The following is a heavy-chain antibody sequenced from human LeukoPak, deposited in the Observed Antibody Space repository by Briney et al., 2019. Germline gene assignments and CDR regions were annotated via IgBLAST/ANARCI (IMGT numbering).Heavy chain of an antibody. J-gene: IGHJ5*02. D-gene: IGHD6-6*01. V-gene: IGHV4-59*01. CDR1: GGSISSYY. CDR2: IYYSGST. CDR3: ARGGSSDSDWFDP. Sequence: SETLSLTCTVSGGSISSYYWSWIRQPPGKGLEWIGYIYYSGSTNYNPSLKSRVTISVDTSKNQFSLKLSSVTAADTAVYYCARGGSSDSDWFDPWGQGTLVTVSS.